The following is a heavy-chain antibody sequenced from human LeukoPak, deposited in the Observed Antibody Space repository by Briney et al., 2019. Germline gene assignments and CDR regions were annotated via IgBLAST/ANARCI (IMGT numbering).Heavy chain of an antibody. CDR2: IKSDGST. CDR3: ARAPSEIGGYYPEYLRH. J-gene: IGHJ1*01. Sequence: GVSLRLSCAASGFTFSTYWMHWVRQAPGKGLVWVSRIKSDGSTNYADSVKGRFTISRDNANNTLSLQMNSLRPEDTGVYYCARAPSEIGGYYPEYLRHWGQGTLVTVSS. D-gene: IGHD3-22*01. CDR1: GFTFSTYW. V-gene: IGHV3-74*01.